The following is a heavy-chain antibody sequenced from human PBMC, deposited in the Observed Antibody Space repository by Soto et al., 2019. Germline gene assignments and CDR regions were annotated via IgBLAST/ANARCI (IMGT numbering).Heavy chain of an antibody. CDR2: IIPILGIA. CDR3: ARGWDDYSSNWYSGNSSPVDV. J-gene: IGHJ6*04. Sequence: ASVKVSCKASGGTFSSYTISWVRQAPGQGLEWMGRIIPILGIANYAQKFQGRVTITADKSTSTAYMELSSLRSEDTAVYYCARGWDDYSSNWYSGNSSPVDVWGKGTTVTVSS. D-gene: IGHD6-13*01. V-gene: IGHV1-69*02. CDR1: GGTFSSYT.